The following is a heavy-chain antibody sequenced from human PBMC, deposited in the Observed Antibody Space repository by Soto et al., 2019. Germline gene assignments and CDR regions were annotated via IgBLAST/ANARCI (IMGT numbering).Heavy chain of an antibody. V-gene: IGHV4-59*01. CDR2: IYYTGST. Sequence: SETLSLTCTVSGVSINNYYWTWIRQPPGKRLEWIGAIYYTGSTTYNPSLRSRVTFSVDTSKNQFSLSLTSVTAADTAVYFCAKVVSGDHLDYWGQGTLVTVSS. CDR3: AKVVSGDHLDY. J-gene: IGHJ4*02. CDR1: GVSINNYY.